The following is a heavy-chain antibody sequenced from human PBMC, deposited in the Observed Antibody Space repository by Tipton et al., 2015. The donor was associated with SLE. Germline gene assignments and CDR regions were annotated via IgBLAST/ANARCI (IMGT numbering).Heavy chain of an antibody. CDR1: GGSFNDYY. J-gene: IGHJ4*02. V-gene: IGHV4-34*01. D-gene: IGHD5-12*01. CDR3: ARGGIGGYDSFDY. Sequence: TLSLTCSVYGGSFNDYYATWIRQPPGKGLEWIGDFSQRGITNYNPSLKSRVTISLDTSKNQFSLKLSSVTAADTAVYYCARGGIGGYDSFDYWGQGTLVTVSS. CDR2: FSQRGIT.